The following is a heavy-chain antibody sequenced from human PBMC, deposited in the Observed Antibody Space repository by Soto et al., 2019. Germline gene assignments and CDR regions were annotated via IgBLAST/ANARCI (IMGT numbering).Heavy chain of an antibody. J-gene: IGHJ4*02. CDR3: AAGQLGLGILYYFDY. CDR2: INPNSGGT. D-gene: IGHD6-6*01. CDR1: GYTLTVYY. Sequence: GASLKFSCKASGYTLTVYYMHWVRQAPGQGLEWMGWINPNSGGTNYAQKFQGRVTMTRDTSISTAHMELSRLRSDDTAVYYCAAGQLGLGILYYFDYWGQGTLVNVPQ. V-gene: IGHV1-2*02.